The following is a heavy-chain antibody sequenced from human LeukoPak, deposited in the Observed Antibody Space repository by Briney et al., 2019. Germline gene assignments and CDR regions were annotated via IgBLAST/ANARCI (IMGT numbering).Heavy chain of an antibody. Sequence: GGSLRLSCRASRFSFSDYDMHWVRQAPGKGLEWVAVISYDGSRKHYGDSVKGRFTISRDNSESTLFLQMSSLRTDDTSLYFCAKYAYNWNAPDGFDMWGQGTMVIVSS. V-gene: IGHV3-30*18. J-gene: IGHJ3*02. CDR1: RFSFSDYD. CDR2: ISYDGSRK. D-gene: IGHD1-1*01. CDR3: AKYAYNWNAPDGFDM.